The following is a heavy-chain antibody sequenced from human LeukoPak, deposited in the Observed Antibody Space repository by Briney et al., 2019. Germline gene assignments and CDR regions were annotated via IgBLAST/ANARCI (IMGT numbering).Heavy chain of an antibody. CDR2: IIPIFGTA. CDR3: ARVNYYDSSGYSPDFDY. V-gene: IGHV1-69*13. CDR1: GGTFSSYA. J-gene: IGHJ4*02. Sequence: SVKVSCKASGGTFSSYAISWVRQAPGQGLEWMGGIIPIFGTANYAQKFQGRVTITADESTSTAYMELSSLRSEDTAVYYCARVNYYDSSGYSPDFDYWGQGTLVTVSS. D-gene: IGHD3-22*01.